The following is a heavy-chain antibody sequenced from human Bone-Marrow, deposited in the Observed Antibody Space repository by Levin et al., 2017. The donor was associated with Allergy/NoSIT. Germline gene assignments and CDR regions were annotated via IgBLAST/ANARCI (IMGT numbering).Heavy chain of an antibody. CDR1: GFTFSNYG. CDR2: ISSDGSSK. CDR3: ATPKSGGAFDI. D-gene: IGHD1-26*01. V-gene: IGHV3-30*03. J-gene: IGHJ3*02. Sequence: GESLKISCAASGFTFSNYGMHWVRQAPGKGLEWVAVISSDGSSKYYADSVKGRFTISRDKSKNTLFLQMNSLRPEDTAVYYCATPKSGGAFDIWGQGTMVTDSS.